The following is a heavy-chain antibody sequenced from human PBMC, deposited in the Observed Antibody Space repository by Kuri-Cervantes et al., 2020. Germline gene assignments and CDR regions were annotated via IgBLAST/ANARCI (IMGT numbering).Heavy chain of an antibody. J-gene: IGHJ3*02. CDR3: AKLYGDYGTDAFDI. D-gene: IGHD4-17*01. CDR2: ISYDGSNK. Sequence: GESLKISCAASGFTFSSYAMHWVRQAPGKGLEWVAVISYDGSNKYYADSVKGRFTISRDNSKNTLYLQMNSLRAEDTAVYYCAKLYGDYGTDAFDIWGQGTMVTVSS. CDR1: GFTFSSYA. V-gene: IGHV3-30*01.